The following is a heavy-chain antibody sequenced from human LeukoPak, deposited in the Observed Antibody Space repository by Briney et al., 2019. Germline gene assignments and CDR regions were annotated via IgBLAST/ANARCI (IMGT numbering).Heavy chain of an antibody. Sequence: GESLKISCKGSGYSFTSYWIGWVRQMPGKGLEWMGIIYPGDSDTRYSPSFQGQVTISADKSISTAYLQWSSLKASDTAMYYCARAGAFGSMGSGQSDYWGQGTLVTVSS. D-gene: IGHD6-19*01. V-gene: IGHV5-51*01. CDR1: GYSFTSYW. CDR2: IYPGDSDT. J-gene: IGHJ4*02. CDR3: ARAGAFGSMGSGQSDY.